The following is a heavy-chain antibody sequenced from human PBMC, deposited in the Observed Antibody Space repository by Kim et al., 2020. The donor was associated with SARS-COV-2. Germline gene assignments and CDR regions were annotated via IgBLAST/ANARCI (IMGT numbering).Heavy chain of an antibody. V-gene: IGHV4-34*01. D-gene: IGHD6-13*01. J-gene: IGHJ5*02. CDR3: ARGSYSSSWYGVRHWFDP. Sequence: LTRRVTISVDPSKNQFSLKLSSVTAADTAVYYCARGSYSSSWYGVRHWFDPWGQGTLVTVSS.